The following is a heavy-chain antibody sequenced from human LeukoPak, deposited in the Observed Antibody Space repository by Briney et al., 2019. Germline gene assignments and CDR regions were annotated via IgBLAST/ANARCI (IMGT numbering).Heavy chain of an antibody. CDR2: INPNSGGT. D-gene: IGHD3-22*01. V-gene: IGHV1-2*02. CDR3: ATYYHDSSGYYRPFDY. CDR1: GYTFTGYY. Sequence: ASVKVSCKASGYTFTGYYMHWVRQAPGQGLEWMGWINPNSGGTNYAQKFQGRVTMTRDTSISTAYMELSRLRSDDTAVYYCATYYHDSSGYYRPFDYWGQGTLVTVSS. J-gene: IGHJ4*02.